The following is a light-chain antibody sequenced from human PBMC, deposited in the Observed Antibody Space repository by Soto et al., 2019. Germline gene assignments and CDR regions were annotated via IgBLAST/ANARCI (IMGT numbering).Light chain of an antibody. CDR2: EGT. Sequence: QSALTQPASVSGSPGQSITISCTGTSSDVGSYSLVSWYQQHPGKAPKLMIYEGTRRPSGVSNRFSGSKSGNSASLTISGLQAEDEADYYCCSYASGSTYVVGTGTKVTVL. J-gene: IGLJ1*01. V-gene: IGLV2-23*01. CDR3: CSYASGSTYV. CDR1: SSDVGSYSL.